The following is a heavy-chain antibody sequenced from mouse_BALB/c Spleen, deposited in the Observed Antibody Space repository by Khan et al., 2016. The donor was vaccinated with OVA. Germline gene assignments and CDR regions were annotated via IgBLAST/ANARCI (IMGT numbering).Heavy chain of an antibody. CDR3: ARAFYYGAWFAY. Sequence: QVQLKESGSGLVAPSQTLSITCTVSGFSLTSYGVHWVRQPPGKGLEWLGVIWAGGSTTHNSALLSRLGISKDNYKSQVFLKMNSLQTDDTAMYYCARAFYYGAWFAYWGQGTLVTVSA. CDR1: GFSLTSYG. D-gene: IGHD1-1*01. CDR2: IWAGGST. J-gene: IGHJ3*01. V-gene: IGHV2-9*02.